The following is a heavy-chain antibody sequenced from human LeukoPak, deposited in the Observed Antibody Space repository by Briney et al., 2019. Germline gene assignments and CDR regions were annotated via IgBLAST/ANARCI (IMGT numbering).Heavy chain of an antibody. D-gene: IGHD2-15*01. J-gene: IGHJ3*02. CDR3: ARPYCSGGSCYHDAFDI. V-gene: IGHV5-51*01. Sequence: GESLKISCKGSGYTFANYWIGWVRQMPGKGLEWMGSVFPGDSDTTYSPSFQGQVTISADKSITTAYLQWSSLKASDTAMYYCARPYCSGGSCYHDAFDIWGQGTMVTVSS. CDR1: GYTFANYW. CDR2: VFPGDSDT.